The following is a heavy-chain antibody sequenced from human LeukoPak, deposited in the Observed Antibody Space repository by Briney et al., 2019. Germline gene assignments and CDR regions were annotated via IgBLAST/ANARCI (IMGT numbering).Heavy chain of an antibody. D-gene: IGHD6-19*01. Sequence: GGSLRHSCAASGFTFSSYGMHWVRQAPGKGLEWVAVISEDGTNKYYTDSVKGRFTISRDNSKNTLYLQMNSLRAEDTAVYYCARGASSGWEEYFQHWGQGTLVTVSS. CDR3: ARGASSGWEEYFQH. CDR1: GFTFSSYG. CDR2: ISEDGTNK. V-gene: IGHV3-30*03. J-gene: IGHJ1*01.